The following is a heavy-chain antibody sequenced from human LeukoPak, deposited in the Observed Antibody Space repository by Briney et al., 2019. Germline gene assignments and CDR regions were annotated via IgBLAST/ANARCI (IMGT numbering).Heavy chain of an antibody. CDR3: AKSRPTVTTGAFDY. V-gene: IGHV3-53*01. CDR1: GFTVSSNY. Sequence: GGSLRLSCAASGFTVSSNYMSWVRQAPGKGLEWVSVIYSGGSTYYADSVKGRFTISRDNSKNTLYLQMNSLRAEDTAVYYCAKSRPTVTTGAFDYWGQGTLVTVSS. CDR2: IYSGGST. D-gene: IGHD4-11*01. J-gene: IGHJ4*02.